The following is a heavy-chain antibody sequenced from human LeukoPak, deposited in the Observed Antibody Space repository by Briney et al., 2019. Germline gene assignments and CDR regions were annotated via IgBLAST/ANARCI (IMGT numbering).Heavy chain of an antibody. CDR2: IRSKAYGGTT. J-gene: IGHJ4*02. V-gene: IGHV3-49*04. Sequence: GRSLRLSCTASGLTFGDYTMSWVRQAPGKGLEWVGFIRSKAYGGTTEYAASVRGRFTISRDDSKSIAYLQMNSLKTEDTAVYFCTRPHDYWGQGTLVTVSS. CDR1: GLTFGDYT. CDR3: TRPHDY.